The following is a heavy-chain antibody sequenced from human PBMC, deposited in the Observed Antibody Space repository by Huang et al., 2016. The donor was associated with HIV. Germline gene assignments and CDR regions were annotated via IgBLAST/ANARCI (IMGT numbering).Heavy chain of an antibody. D-gene: IGHD1-1*01. Sequence: EVQLVQSGAEVKKPGESLKISCKGSGYSFTSYWIGWVRQMPGKALECMGIIYPGDSATRYSPSVQGQVTISADKALSTAYLQWSSLKASDTAMYYCARLSTTWYFDYWGQGTLVTVSS. J-gene: IGHJ4*02. CDR2: IYPGDSAT. CDR1: GYSFTSYW. V-gene: IGHV5-51*01. CDR3: ARLSTTWYFDY.